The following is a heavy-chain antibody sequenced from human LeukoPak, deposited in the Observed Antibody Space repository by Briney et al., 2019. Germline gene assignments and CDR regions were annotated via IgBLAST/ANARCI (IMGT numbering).Heavy chain of an antibody. CDR2: ISSSSSYI. CDR1: GFTFSSYS. J-gene: IGHJ4*02. CDR3: ARQDWAVTHYFDY. Sequence: GGSLRLSCAASGFTFSSYSMYWVRQAPGKGLEWVSSISSSSSYIYYADSVKGRFTISRDNAKNSLYLQMNSLRAEDTAVYYCARQDWAVTHYFDYWGQGTLVTVSS. V-gene: IGHV3-21*01. D-gene: IGHD4-17*01.